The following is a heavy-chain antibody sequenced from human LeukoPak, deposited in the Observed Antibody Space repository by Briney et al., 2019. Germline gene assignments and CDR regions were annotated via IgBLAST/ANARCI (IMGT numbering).Heavy chain of an antibody. J-gene: IGHJ3*02. Sequence: SETLSLTCSVSGDSFSSYYWSWIRQPPGKGLEWIGYIDYSGDTNYSPALKSRVTISVDTSKKQLSLRLSSVTAADTAVYYCARMEVSSSWYSLGDAFDIWGQGTMVTVSS. D-gene: IGHD6-13*01. CDR3: ARMEVSSSWYSLGDAFDI. V-gene: IGHV4-59*08. CDR2: IDYSGDT. CDR1: GDSFSSYY.